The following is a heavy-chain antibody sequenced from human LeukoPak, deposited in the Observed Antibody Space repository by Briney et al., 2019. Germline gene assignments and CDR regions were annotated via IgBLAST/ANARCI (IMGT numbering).Heavy chain of an antibody. D-gene: IGHD3-10*01. CDR3: AKGLRWVGKYYHNHFDY. Sequence: GGSLRLSCAASGFTFNNYGMHWVRQAPGKGLEWVAFISYDGRKTYFGDSVKGRCTISRDNSENTLYLEMHSLRSEDTAVYYCAKGLRWVGKYYHNHFDYWGQGTLVTVSS. CDR1: GFTFNNYG. J-gene: IGHJ4*02. V-gene: IGHV3-30*02. CDR2: ISYDGRKT.